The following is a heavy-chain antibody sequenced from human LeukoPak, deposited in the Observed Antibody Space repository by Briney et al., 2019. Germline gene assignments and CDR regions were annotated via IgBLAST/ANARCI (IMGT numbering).Heavy chain of an antibody. Sequence: GGSLRLSCAASGFTFSSYAMHWVRQAPGKGLEGVAVISYDGSNKYYADSVKGRFTISRDNSKNTLYLQMNSLRAEDTAVYYCAGALGIAAAGFYYYYGMDVWGQGTTVTVSS. CDR2: ISYDGSNK. D-gene: IGHD6-13*01. J-gene: IGHJ6*02. CDR1: GFTFSSYA. V-gene: IGHV3-30*04. CDR3: AGALGIAAAGFYYYYGMDV.